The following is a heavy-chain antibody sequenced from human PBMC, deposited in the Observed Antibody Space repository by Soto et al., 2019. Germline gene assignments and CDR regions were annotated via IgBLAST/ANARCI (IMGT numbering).Heavy chain of an antibody. CDR2: IYPGDSDT. CDR3: AGGGVRGVITRTRDYYGMDV. CDR1: GYTFTGYW. J-gene: IGHJ6*02. Sequence: KVSCKASGYTFTGYWIGWVRQMPGKGLEWMGIIYPGDSDTRYSPSFQGQVTISADKSISTAYLQSSLKASDTAMYYCAGGGVRGVITRTRDYYGMDVWGQGTTVTVSS. V-gene: IGHV5-51*01. D-gene: IGHD3-10*01.